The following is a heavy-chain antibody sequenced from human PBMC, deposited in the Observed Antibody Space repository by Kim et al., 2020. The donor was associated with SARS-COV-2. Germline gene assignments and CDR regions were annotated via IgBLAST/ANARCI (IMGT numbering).Heavy chain of an antibody. Sequence: ESVEGRFTSSRDNSKTTMYLQMNSLSAEYTAVYYCARAGDYVWGRFPPDYWGHGTLVTVSS. CDR3: ARAGDYVWGRFPPDY. D-gene: IGHD3-16*01. V-gene: IGHV3-30*07. J-gene: IGHJ4*01.